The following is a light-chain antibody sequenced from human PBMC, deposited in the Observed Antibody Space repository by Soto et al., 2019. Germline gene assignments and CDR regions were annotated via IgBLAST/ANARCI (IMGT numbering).Light chain of an antibody. CDR2: EAS. V-gene: IGKV1-5*03. CDR1: QTVYSW. Sequence: DIQMTQSPSTVSASVGDRVTIACRVSQTVYSWLAWYQQKPGKAPKLLISEASTLQSGVPSRFAGSGSGTEFTLAINRLQPDDFATYYCQQYSSYSPYTFGQGTKVYIK. CDR3: QQYSSYSPYT. J-gene: IGKJ2*01.